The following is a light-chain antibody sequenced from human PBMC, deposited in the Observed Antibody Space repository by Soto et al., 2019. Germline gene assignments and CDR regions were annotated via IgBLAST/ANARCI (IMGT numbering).Light chain of an antibody. CDR1: QSVSRN. CDR3: QQYAEGPPIT. V-gene: IGKV3-15*01. Sequence: IVMTQSPATLSVSPGERVTLPCRASQSVSRNLAWYQQKPGQVPRLLIYGASTRATGFPARFSGSGSGTEFTLTISSLQSEDFAVYYCQQYAEGPPITFGQGTRLEIK. CDR2: GAS. J-gene: IGKJ5*01.